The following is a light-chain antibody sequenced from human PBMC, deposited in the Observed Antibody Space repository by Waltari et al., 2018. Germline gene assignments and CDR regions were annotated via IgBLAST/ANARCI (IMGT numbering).Light chain of an antibody. V-gene: IGKV1-39*01. CDR3: QQRYSTPPLT. J-gene: IGKJ4*01. CDR1: QSISSY. Sequence: DIQMTQSPSSLSASVGDRVTITCRASQSISSYLTWYQQKPGKAPKLLIYAASSLQSGVPSRVSGSGAGTDFTLTISSLQPEDFATYYCQQRYSTPPLTFGGGTKVEIK. CDR2: AAS.